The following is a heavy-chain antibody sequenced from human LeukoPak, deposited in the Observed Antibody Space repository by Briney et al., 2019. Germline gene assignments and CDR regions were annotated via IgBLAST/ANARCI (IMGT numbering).Heavy chain of an antibody. J-gene: IGHJ4*02. CDR3: ARLDILTGNYYYFNF. D-gene: IGHD3-9*01. CDR1: GFTFSSYW. V-gene: IGHV3-74*01. CDR2: ISGDGSTT. Sequence: PGGSLRLSCAASGFTFSSYWMHWVRQAPGMGLVWVSRISGDGSTTSYADSVKGRFTISRDNAKNTLYLQMNCLRAEDTAVYYCARLDILTGNYYYFNFWGQGTLVTVSS.